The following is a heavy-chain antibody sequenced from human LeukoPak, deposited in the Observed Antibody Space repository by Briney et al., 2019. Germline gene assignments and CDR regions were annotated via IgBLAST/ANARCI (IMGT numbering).Heavy chain of an antibody. J-gene: IGHJ4*02. Sequence: GGSLRLSCAASGLTFSSYVMFCVRQAPGKGLEWVSAISGSGGSTYYADSVKGRFTISRDNSKSTLFLQMNSLRAGDTAVYYCAKDPRVGSRVAAPCHWGQGTLVTVSS. CDR2: ISGSGGST. D-gene: IGHD5-24*01. CDR3: AKDPRVGSRVAAPCH. V-gene: IGHV3-23*01. CDR1: GLTFSSYV.